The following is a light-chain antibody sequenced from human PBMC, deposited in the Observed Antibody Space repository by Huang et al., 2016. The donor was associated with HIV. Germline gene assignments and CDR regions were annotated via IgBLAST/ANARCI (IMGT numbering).Light chain of an antibody. Sequence: EIVLTQSPATLSLSPGERDTLSCRASQSISTYLACHQHRPGQSPRLLIYDASKRAVGGPTRFSGRGSGTDFTLTISSLEPEDFAVYFCQQRSEWLTFGGGTRVDI. CDR3: QQRSEWLT. CDR2: DAS. V-gene: IGKV3-11*01. J-gene: IGKJ4*01. CDR1: QSISTY.